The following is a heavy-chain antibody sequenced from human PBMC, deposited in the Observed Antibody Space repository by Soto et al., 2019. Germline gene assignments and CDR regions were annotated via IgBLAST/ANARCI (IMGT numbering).Heavy chain of an antibody. CDR3: ARSRGQLNWYYYYYGMDV. CDR2: IIPILGIA. Sequence: ASVKVSCKASGGTFSSYTIGWVRQAPGQGLEWMGRIIPILGIANYAQKFQGRVTITADKSTSTAYMELSSLRSEDTAVYYCARSRGQLNWYYYYYGMDVWGQGTTVTVSS. D-gene: IGHD1-1*01. J-gene: IGHJ6*02. CDR1: GGTFSSYT. V-gene: IGHV1-69*02.